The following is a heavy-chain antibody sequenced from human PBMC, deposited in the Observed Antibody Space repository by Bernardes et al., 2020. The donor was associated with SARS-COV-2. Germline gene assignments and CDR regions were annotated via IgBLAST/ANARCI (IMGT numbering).Heavy chain of an antibody. V-gene: IGHV1-18*01. D-gene: IGHD2-21*01. CDR1: GYTFTSYG. J-gene: IGHJ6*03. CDR2: ISAYNGNT. Sequence: ASVKVSCKASGYTFTSYGISWVRQAPGQGLEWMGWISAYNGNTNYAQKLQGRVTMTTDTSTSTAYMELRSLRSDDTAVYYCARAYCGGDCYDPSYYYYYYYMDVWGKGTTVTVSS. CDR3: ARAYCGGDCYDPSYYYYYYYMDV.